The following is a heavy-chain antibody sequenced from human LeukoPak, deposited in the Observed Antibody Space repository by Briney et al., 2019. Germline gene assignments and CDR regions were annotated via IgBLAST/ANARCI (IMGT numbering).Heavy chain of an antibody. Sequence: GASVKVSCKASGYTFTSYYMHWVRQAPGQGLEWMGIINPSGGSTSYAQKFQGRVTMTRDTSTSTVYMELSRLRSDDTAVYYCARAGMGSDYGDYAPVNYYYYYYMDVWGKGTTVTVSS. CDR2: INPSGGST. V-gene: IGHV1-46*01. CDR3: ARAGMGSDYGDYAPVNYYYYYYMDV. D-gene: IGHD4-17*01. CDR1: GYTFTSYY. J-gene: IGHJ6*03.